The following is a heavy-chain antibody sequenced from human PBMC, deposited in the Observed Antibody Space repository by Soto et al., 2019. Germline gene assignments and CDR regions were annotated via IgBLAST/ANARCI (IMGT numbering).Heavy chain of an antibody. CDR2: IIPIFGTA. J-gene: IGHJ4*02. D-gene: IGHD3-22*01. Sequence: QVQLVQSGAEVKKPGSSVKVSCKASGGTFSSYAISWVRQAPGQGLEWMGGIIPIFGTANYAQKFQGRVTITADESTSTAYMELSSLRSEDTAVYYCASTPLPGGKWDYYDSSGYQDFDYWGQGTLVTVSS. V-gene: IGHV1-69*12. CDR3: ASTPLPGGKWDYYDSSGYQDFDY. CDR1: GGTFSSYA.